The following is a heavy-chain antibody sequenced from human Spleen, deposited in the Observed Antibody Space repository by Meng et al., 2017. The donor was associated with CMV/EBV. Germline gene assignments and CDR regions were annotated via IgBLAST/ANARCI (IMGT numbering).Heavy chain of an antibody. D-gene: IGHD2-2*02. V-gene: IGHV1-69*04. CDR1: GGIFSSYI. CDR2: IIPILGIT. CDR3: ARDPTGYCSSTNCYTKGNWFDP. J-gene: IGHJ5*02. Sequence: SVKVSCKASGGIFSSYIFTWVRQAPGQGLEWMGRIIPILGITNYAQKFQGRVTVTADKSTSTVYMELSTLTSDDTAVYYCARDPTGYCSSTNCYTKGNWFDPWGQGTLVTVSS.